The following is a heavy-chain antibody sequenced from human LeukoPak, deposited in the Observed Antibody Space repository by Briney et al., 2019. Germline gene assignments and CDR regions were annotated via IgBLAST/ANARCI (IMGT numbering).Heavy chain of an antibody. CDR3: ARRLRQNLFDP. CDR2: IYYSGSS. D-gene: IGHD4-17*01. Sequence: SETLSLTCTVSGGSITSYYWSWIRQPPGKGLEWIGYIYYSGSSNYNPSLKSRVTMSVDTSKNQFSLKLTSVTAADTAVYYCARRLRQNLFDPWGQGTLVTVSS. CDR1: GGSITSYY. V-gene: IGHV4-59*08. J-gene: IGHJ5*02.